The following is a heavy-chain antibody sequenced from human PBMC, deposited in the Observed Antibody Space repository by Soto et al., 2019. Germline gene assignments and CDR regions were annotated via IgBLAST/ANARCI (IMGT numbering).Heavy chain of an antibody. D-gene: IGHD2-2*01. V-gene: IGHV2-5*02. CDR2: IYWDDDK. Sequence: QITLKESGPTLVKPTQTLTLTCTFSGFSLSTSGVGVGGIRQPPGKALEWLALIYWDDDKRYSPSLKSRLTITKDTSKNQVVLTMTNMDPVDTATYYCAHTVSVPAARDAFDIWGQGTMVTVSS. CDR1: GFSLSTSGVG. J-gene: IGHJ3*02. CDR3: AHTVSVPAARDAFDI.